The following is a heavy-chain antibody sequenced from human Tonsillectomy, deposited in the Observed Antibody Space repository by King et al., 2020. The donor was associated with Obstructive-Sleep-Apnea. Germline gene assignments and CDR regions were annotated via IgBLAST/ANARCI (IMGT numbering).Heavy chain of an antibody. D-gene: IGHD6-19*01. CDR1: GFTVSSNY. Sequence: VQLVESGGGLVQPGGSLRLSCAVSGFTVSSNYMSWVRQAPGKELEWVSVIYSGGSTNYADSVKGRFTISRDNSKNTLYLQMNSLRAEDTAVYYCARDVAVAARGYWGQGTLVTVSS. V-gene: IGHV3-66*01. CDR3: ARDVAVAARGY. J-gene: IGHJ4*02. CDR2: IYSGGST.